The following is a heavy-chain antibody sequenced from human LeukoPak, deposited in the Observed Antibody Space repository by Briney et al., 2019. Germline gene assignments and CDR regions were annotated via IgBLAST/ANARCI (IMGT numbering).Heavy chain of an antibody. V-gene: IGHV3-30*18. CDR3: AKGRIIWNAGYYWFDP. CDR2: ISYDGSNK. J-gene: IGHJ5*02. CDR1: GFTFSSYG. D-gene: IGHD1-1*01. Sequence: QPGRSLRLSCAASGFTFSSYGMHWVRQAPGKGLGWVAVISYDGSNKYYADSVKGRFTISRDNSKNTLYLQMSSLRAEDTAVYYCAKGRIIWNAGYYWFDPWGQGTLVTVSS.